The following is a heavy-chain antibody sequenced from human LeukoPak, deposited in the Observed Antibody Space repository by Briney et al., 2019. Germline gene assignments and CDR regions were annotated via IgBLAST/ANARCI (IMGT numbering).Heavy chain of an antibody. CDR2: IYYSGST. V-gene: IGHV4-59*01. D-gene: IGHD3-10*01. Sequence: SETLSLTCTVSGGSISSYYWSWIRQPPGKGLEWIGYIYYSGSTNYNPSLKSRVTISVDTSKNQFSLKLSSVTAADTAVYYCAMPSYGSGLPDYWGQGTLVTVSS. CDR3: AMPSYGSGLPDY. CDR1: GGSISSYY. J-gene: IGHJ4*02.